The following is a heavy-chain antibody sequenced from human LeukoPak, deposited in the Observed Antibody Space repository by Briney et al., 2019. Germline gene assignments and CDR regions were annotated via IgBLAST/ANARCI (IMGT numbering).Heavy chain of an antibody. Sequence: GGSLRLSCAASGFTFSSYAMHWVRQAPGKGLEWVAVISYDGSKKYYADSVKGRFTISRDNSKNTLYLQMNSLRAEDTAVYYCAKDDREYCRGGSCFQHWGQGTLVTVSS. D-gene: IGHD2-15*01. CDR2: ISYDGSKK. CDR3: AKDDREYCRGGSCFQH. J-gene: IGHJ1*01. V-gene: IGHV3-30-3*01. CDR1: GFTFSSYA.